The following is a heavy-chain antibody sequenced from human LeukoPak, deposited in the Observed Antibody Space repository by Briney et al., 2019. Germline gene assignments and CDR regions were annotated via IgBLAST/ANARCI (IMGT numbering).Heavy chain of an antibody. CDR3: ARDDRRTGRDY. D-gene: IGHD7-27*01. CDR1: GYTLSEVS. CDR2: FDPGDAET. V-gene: IGHV1-24*01. J-gene: IGHJ4*02. Sequence: GASVKVSCKVSGYTLSEVSMHWVRQAPGKGLEWMGGFDPGDAETIFAQKFQGRVTMTEDTSTDTVYMELSSLRSEDTAVYYCARDDRRTGRDYWGQGTLVTVSS.